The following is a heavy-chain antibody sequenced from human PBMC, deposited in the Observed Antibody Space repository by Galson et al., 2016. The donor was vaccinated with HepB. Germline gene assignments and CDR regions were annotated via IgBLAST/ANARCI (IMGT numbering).Heavy chain of an antibody. J-gene: IGHJ4*02. V-gene: IGHV3-74*01. D-gene: IGHD5-24*01. CDR1: GFSFSNYW. CDR3: VRDGDAYNFDF. CDR2: INRDGSGT. Sequence: SLRLSCAASGFSFSNYWMHWVRQAPGKGLVWVSRINRDGSGTNYADSVKGRFTMSRDNAKNTMYLQMNSLRAEDTAVYYCVRDGDAYNFDFWGQGTLVTVSS.